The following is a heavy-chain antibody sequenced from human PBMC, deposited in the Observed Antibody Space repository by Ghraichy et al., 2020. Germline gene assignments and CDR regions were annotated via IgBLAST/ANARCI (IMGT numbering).Heavy chain of an antibody. CDR3: AKLSGTSALGY. CDR2: IYYDGTT. V-gene: IGHV4-59*12. J-gene: IGHJ4*02. Sequence: SETLSLTCTVSGGSLSSYYWSWIRQPPGKGLEWIGYIYYDGTTNYNPSLKSRVTISVDTSKNQFSLKLSSVTAADTAVYYCAKLSGTSALGYCGQGTLVSVSS. D-gene: IGHD1-1*01. CDR1: GGSLSSYY.